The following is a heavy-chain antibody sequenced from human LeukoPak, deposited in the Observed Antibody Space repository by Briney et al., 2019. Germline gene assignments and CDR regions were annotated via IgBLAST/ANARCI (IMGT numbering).Heavy chain of an antibody. V-gene: IGHV3-48*01. J-gene: IGHJ4*02. CDR1: GFTFSSYA. D-gene: IGHD3-22*01. Sequence: PGGSLRLSCAASGFTFSSYAMSWVRQAPGKGVEWVSYISSSGSTTYYADSVKGRFTISRDNSRNSQYLQMNSLRAEDTAVYYCARDKGVSVYSIDYWGQGTLVTVSS. CDR2: ISSSGSTT. CDR3: ARDKGVSVYSIDY.